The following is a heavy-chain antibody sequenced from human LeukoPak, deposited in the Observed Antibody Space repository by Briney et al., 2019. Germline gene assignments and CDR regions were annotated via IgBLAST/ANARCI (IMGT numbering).Heavy chain of an antibody. CDR2: ISSNGGFT. CDR3: ATKSERGSQGY. CDR1: GFTFSAST. Sequence: PGGSLRLSCSASGFTFSASTMHWVRQAPGKGLEYVSAISSNGGFTYYADSLKGRFTISRDNSKNTLHLQMSSLRPEDTAMYYCATKSERGSQGYWGQGTLVTVFS. V-gene: IGHV3-64D*09. D-gene: IGHD5-12*01. J-gene: IGHJ4*02.